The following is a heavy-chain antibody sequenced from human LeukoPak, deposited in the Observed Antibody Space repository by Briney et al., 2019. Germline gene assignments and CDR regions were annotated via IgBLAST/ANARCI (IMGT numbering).Heavy chain of an antibody. D-gene: IGHD3-10*01. CDR2: IYYRVTS. J-gene: IGHJ4*02. Sequence: SETLSLTCTVSGDSISTYYWSWVRQPPGKGLEWIGYIYYRVTSAFNPSLKSRVTMSVDMSTRQISLKLSSVTAADTDVYYCARAVGGDGSGSLWGPGTLVTVSS. V-gene: IGHV4-59*01. CDR3: ARAVGGDGSGSL. CDR1: GDSISTYY.